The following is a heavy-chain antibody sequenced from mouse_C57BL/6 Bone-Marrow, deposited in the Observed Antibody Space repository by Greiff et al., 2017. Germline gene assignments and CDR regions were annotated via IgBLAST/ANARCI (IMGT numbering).Heavy chain of an antibody. CDR3: ARMRYFYAMDY. V-gene: IGHV1-81*01. D-gene: IGHD2-14*01. CDR1: GYTFTSSG. J-gene: IGHJ4*01. CDR2: IYPRSGNT. Sequence: QVQLQQSGAELARPGASVKLSCKASGYTFTSSGISWVKQRTGQGLEWIGEIYPRSGNTYYNEKFKGKATLTADKSSSTAYMELRSLTSEDSAVYFCARMRYFYAMDYWGQGTSVTVSS.